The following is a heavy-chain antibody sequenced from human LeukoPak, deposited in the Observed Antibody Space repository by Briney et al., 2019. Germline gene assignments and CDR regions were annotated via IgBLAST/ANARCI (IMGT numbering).Heavy chain of an antibody. D-gene: IGHD3-10*01. CDR2: IYYSGST. CDR3: ARGGPGYYASGTLGYFDY. J-gene: IGHJ4*02. Sequence: PSETLSLTCTVSGSSISSSSYYWSWIRQPPGKGLEWIGCIYYSGSTNYNPSLKSRVTISVDTSKNQFSLKLSSVTAADTAVYYCARGGPGYYASGTLGYFDYWGQGTLVTVSS. CDR1: GSSISSSSYY. V-gene: IGHV4-61*01.